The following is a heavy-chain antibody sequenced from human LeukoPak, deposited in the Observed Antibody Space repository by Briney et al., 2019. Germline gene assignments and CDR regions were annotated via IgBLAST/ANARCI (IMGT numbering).Heavy chain of an antibody. CDR1: GGTFSSYA. CDR2: IIPILGIA. J-gene: IGHJ3*02. CDR3: ASGIRFLEWLEAFDI. V-gene: IGHV1-69*04. D-gene: IGHD3-3*01. Sequence: GASVKVSCKASGGTFSSYAISWVRQAPGQGLEWMGRIIPILGIANYAQKFQGRVTITADKSTGTAYMELSSLRSEDTAVYYCASGIRFLEWLEAFDIWGQGTMVTVSS.